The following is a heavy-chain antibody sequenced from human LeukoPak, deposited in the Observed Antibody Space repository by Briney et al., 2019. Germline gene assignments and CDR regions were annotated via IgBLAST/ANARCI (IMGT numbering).Heavy chain of an antibody. CDR1: GGSISSSSYY. J-gene: IGHJ4*02. Sequence: PSETLSLTCTVSGGSISSSSYYWGWIRQPSGKGLEWIRSIYYSGSTYYNPSLKSRVTISVGTSKNQFSLKLSSVTAADTAVYYCARGDSSSWYYFDYWGQGTLVTVSS. CDR3: ARGDSSSWYYFDY. CDR2: IYYSGST. V-gene: IGHV4-39*07. D-gene: IGHD6-13*01.